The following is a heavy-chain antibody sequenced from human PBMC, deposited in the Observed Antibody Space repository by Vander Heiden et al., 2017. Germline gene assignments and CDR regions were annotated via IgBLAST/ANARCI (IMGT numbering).Heavy chain of an antibody. CDR2: ISGSDGTT. CDR1: GFTFSSYA. J-gene: IGHJ4*02. V-gene: IGHV3-23*01. D-gene: IGHD6-25*01. Sequence: EVQLLASGGGLVQPGRSLRISCAASGFTFSSYAMSWVRQAPGKGLEWVSAISGSDGTTYYADSVKGRFTTSRDNSKNTLYLQMNSLRAEDTAIYYCARGGAAYYFDYWGQRTLVTVSS. CDR3: ARGGAAYYFDY.